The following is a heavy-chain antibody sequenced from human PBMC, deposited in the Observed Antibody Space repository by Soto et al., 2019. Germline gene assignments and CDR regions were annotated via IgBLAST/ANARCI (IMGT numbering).Heavy chain of an antibody. Sequence: SETLSLTCNVSGGSLTDHYLTWIRQPTGKGLEWIGEINHSGKTNSSPSLKSRVTISVDTSRNQFSLKLRFVTAADTAVYYCARSGHLFDYWGQGISVTVSS. D-gene: IGHD3-10*01. V-gene: IGHV4-34*01. CDR1: GGSLTDHY. CDR3: ARSGHLFDY. J-gene: IGHJ4*02. CDR2: INHSGKT.